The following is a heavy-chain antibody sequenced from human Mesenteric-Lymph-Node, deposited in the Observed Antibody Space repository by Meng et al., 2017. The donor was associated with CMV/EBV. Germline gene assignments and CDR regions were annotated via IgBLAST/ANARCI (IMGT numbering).Heavy chain of an antibody. CDR3: AKDRYHYDRWRTFDI. V-gene: IGHV3-23*01. Sequence: GESLKISCAASGFTFSSYAMTWVRQAPGKGLDWVSAISSSGGSTFYADSVRGRFTISRDNSKNTLYLQMNSLRAEDTAVYYCAKDRYHYDRWRTFDIWGQGAEVTVSS. CDR1: GFTFSSYA. J-gene: IGHJ3*02. D-gene: IGHD3-22*01. CDR2: ISSSGGST.